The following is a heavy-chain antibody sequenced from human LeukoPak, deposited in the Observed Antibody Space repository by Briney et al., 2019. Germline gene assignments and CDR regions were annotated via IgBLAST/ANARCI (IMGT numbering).Heavy chain of an antibody. CDR2: ISGSGGST. CDR3: ANFFGPGYYRDFDY. D-gene: IGHD3-22*01. Sequence: GGSLRLSCAASGFTFSSYAMSWVRQAPGKGLEWVSAISGSGGSTYYADSVKGRFTISRDNSKNTLYLQMNSLRAEDTAVYYCANFFGPGYYRDFDYWGQGTLVTVSS. J-gene: IGHJ4*02. CDR1: GFTFSSYA. V-gene: IGHV3-23*01.